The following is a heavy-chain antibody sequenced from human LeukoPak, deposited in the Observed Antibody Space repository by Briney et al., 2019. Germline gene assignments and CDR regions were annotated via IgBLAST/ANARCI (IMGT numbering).Heavy chain of an antibody. D-gene: IGHD1-1*01. Sequence: PSETLSLTCTVSGGSISSYYWSWIRQPPGKGLQWIGYIYYTGSTNFNPSLNGRVSISRDTTKNLFSLRLRSVTAADTAVYFCARGRVSSSTRYSTYYYYFYMDVWGKGTTVTVSS. V-gene: IGHV4-59*01. J-gene: IGHJ6*03. CDR3: ARGRVSSSTRYSTYYYYFYMDV. CDR1: GGSISSYY. CDR2: IYYTGST.